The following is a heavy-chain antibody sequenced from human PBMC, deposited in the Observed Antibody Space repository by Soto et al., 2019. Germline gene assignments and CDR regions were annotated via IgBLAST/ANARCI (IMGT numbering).Heavy chain of an antibody. J-gene: IGHJ4*02. D-gene: IGHD3-10*01. CDR2: FDPEDGET. V-gene: IGHV1-24*01. CDR3: ATVYYGSGSYYYFDY. Sequence: ASVKVSWKVAGYTLTELSMHWGRQAPGKGLEWMGGFDPEDGETIYAQKFQGRVTMTEDTSTDTAYMELSSLRSEDTAVYYCATVYYGSGSYYYFDYWGQGTLVTVSS. CDR1: GYTLTELS.